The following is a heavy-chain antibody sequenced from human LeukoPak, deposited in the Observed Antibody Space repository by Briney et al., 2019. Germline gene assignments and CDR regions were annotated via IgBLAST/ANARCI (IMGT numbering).Heavy chain of an antibody. CDR3: ARSPEIVDYYMDV. J-gene: IGHJ6*03. V-gene: IGHV4-30-4*08. CDR2: IYYSGIT. Sequence: NSSETLSLXCTVSGGSISSGDYYWSWIRQPPGKGLEWIGYIYYSGITYYNPSLKSRVTISVDTSKNQFSLKLSSVTAADTAVYYCARSPEIVDYYMDVWGKGTTVTVSS. D-gene: IGHD2-15*01. CDR1: GGSISSGDYY.